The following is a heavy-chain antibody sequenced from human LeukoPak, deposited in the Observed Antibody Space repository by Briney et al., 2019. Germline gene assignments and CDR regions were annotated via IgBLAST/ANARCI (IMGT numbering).Heavy chain of an antibody. J-gene: IGHJ4*02. CDR1: GFTFSNYG. Sequence: PGGSLRLSCTASGFTFSNYGMHWVRQAPGKGLQWVAVISFDGSNKDYADSVKGRFTISRDKSKNTRYLQMNSLRAEDTAVYYCAKDSGSYSYYLHNWGQGTLVTVSS. CDR3: AKDSGSYSYYLHN. D-gene: IGHD1-26*01. V-gene: IGHV3-30*18. CDR2: ISFDGSNK.